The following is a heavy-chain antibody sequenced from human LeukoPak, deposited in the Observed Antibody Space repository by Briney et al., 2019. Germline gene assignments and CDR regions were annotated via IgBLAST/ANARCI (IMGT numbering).Heavy chain of an antibody. CDR1: GYSFXTYW. Sequence: ISWXXSGYSFXTYWVAGVRPLPGKGLEWMGMISSGDFDTRYSPSFKGQVPISADKSISTAYLQWSSLKASDTAIYYCARHQGGMDVWGQGTTVTVSS. J-gene: IGHJ6*02. CDR3: ARHQGGMDV. CDR2: ISSGDFDT. V-gene: IGHV5-51*01.